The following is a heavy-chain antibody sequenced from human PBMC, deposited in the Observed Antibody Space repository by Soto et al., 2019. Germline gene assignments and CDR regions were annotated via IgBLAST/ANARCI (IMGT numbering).Heavy chain of an antibody. J-gene: IGHJ6*02. CDR2: ISSSSSYI. CDR1: GFTFSSYS. CDR3: ARQSLELHPYYYYGMDV. Sequence: ESGGGLVKPGGSLRLSCAASGFTFSSYSMNWVRQAPGKGLEWVSSISSSSSYIYYADSVKGRFTISRDNAKNSLYLQMNSLRAEDTAVYYCARQSLELHPYYYYGMDVWGQGTTVTVSS. V-gene: IGHV3-21*01. D-gene: IGHD1-7*01.